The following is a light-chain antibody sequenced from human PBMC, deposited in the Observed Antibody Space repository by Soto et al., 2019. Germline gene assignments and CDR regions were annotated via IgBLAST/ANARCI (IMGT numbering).Light chain of an antibody. J-gene: IGKJ4*01. V-gene: IGKV3-15*01. CDR3: QQYNNWPLT. CDR2: GAS. CDR1: QSVSSN. Sequence: EIVMTQSPATLSVSPGERATLSCRASQSVSSNLAWSQQKPGQAPRLLIYGASTRATGIPARFSGSGSGTKFTLTLSSLQSEDFAVYYCQQYNNWPLTFGGGTKVEIK.